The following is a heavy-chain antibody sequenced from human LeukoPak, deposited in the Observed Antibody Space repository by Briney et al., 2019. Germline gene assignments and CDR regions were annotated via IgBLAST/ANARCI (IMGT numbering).Heavy chain of an antibody. J-gene: IGHJ4*02. Sequence: GGSLRLSCAASGFTFDDYAMHWVRQAPGKGQEWVSLISWDGGSTYYADSVKGRFTISRDNAKNSLYLQMNSLRAEDTALYYCARGDWGPYYWGQGTLVTVSS. V-gene: IGHV3-43D*03. CDR1: GFTFDDYA. CDR3: ARGDWGPYY. CDR2: ISWDGGST. D-gene: IGHD7-27*01.